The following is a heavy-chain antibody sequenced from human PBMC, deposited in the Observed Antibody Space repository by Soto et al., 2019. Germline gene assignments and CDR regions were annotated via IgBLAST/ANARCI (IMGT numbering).Heavy chain of an antibody. J-gene: IGHJ6*02. CDR1: DGSISRSSYY. D-gene: IGHD3-3*01. V-gene: IGHV4-39*01. CDR3: ARHGTFWSGYYSELTYYGMDV. Sequence: SGTPSLTCTVSDGSISRSSYYWGWIRQPPGKGLEWIGSIYYSGSTYYNPSLKSRVTISVDTSKNQFSLKLSSVTAADTAVYYCARHGTFWSGYYSELTYYGMDVWGQGTTVTVSS. CDR2: IYYSGST.